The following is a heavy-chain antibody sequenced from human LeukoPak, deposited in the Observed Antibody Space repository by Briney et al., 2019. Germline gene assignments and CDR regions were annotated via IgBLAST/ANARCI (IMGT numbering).Heavy chain of an antibody. V-gene: IGHV4-59*08. Sequence: SETLSLTCTIPGGSISSYYWCWIRQPPGKGLEWIGYIYYSGSTNYNPSLKSRVTISVDTSKNQFSLKLSSVTAADTAVYYCARGWGLPPYFDYWGQGTLVTVSS. CDR3: ARGWGLPPYFDY. CDR1: GGSISSYY. J-gene: IGHJ4*02. CDR2: IYYSGST. D-gene: IGHD1-26*01.